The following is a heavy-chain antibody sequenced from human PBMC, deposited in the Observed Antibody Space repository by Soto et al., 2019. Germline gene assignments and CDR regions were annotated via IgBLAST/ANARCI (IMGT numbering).Heavy chain of an antibody. Sequence: QVQLVESGGGVVQPGRSLRLSCAASGFTFSSYAMHWVRQAPGKGLEWVAVISYDGSNKYYADSVKGRFTISRDNSKNXLYLKMNSLRAEDTAGYYCARPLWRNDYNWGYFDLWGRGTLVTVSS. J-gene: IGHJ2*01. D-gene: IGHD4-4*01. V-gene: IGHV3-30-3*01. CDR2: ISYDGSNK. CDR3: ARPLWRNDYNWGYFDL. CDR1: GFTFSSYA.